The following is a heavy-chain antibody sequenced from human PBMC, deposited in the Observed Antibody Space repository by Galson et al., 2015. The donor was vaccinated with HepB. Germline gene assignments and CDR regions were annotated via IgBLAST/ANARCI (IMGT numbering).Heavy chain of an antibody. CDR3: ARAGRRDFLTGLGYKKVGGMDV. CDR2: ISVYNDNT. CDR1: GYTFTSSG. V-gene: IGHV1-18*01. Sequence: SVKVSCKASGYTFTSSGMSWVRQAPGQGLEWMGWISVYNDNTKYAQKLQGRVTMTTDTSTSTAYMELRSLRSDDTAGDYCARAGRRDFLTGLGYKKVGGMDVWGQGTTVTVSS. D-gene: IGHD3-9*01. J-gene: IGHJ6*02.